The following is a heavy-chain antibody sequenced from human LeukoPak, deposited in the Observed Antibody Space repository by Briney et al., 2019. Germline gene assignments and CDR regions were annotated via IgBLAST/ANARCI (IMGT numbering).Heavy chain of an antibody. D-gene: IGHD4-23*01. CDR3: ASAVGGPPGY. Sequence: GRSLRPSCAASGVTPSSLIMTGLGQAPGKGLERISYISSSSDTIYYADSVKGRFTISRDNGKNSLYLQMNSLRDEDTAVYYCASAVGGPPGYWGQGTLVTVSS. J-gene: IGHJ4*02. V-gene: IGHV3-48*02. CDR1: GVTPSSLI. CDR2: ISSSSDTI.